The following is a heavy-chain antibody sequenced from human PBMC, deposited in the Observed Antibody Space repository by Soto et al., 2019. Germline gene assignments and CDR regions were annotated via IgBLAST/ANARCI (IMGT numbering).Heavy chain of an antibody. CDR1: GGTFRSYA. CDR3: ARMGSSGFDLAYGMDV. Sequence: PSVKVSCKASGGTFRSYAISWVRQAPEQGLEWMGGIIPIFGTANYAQKFQGRVTITAGESTSTAYMELSSLRSEDTAVYYCARMGSSGFDLAYGMDVWGQGTTVTVSS. CDR2: IIPIFGTA. J-gene: IGHJ6*02. V-gene: IGHV1-69*13. D-gene: IGHD3-22*01.